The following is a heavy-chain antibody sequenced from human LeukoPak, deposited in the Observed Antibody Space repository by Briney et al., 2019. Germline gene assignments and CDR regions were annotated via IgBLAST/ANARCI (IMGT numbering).Heavy chain of an antibody. D-gene: IGHD1-26*01. CDR2: FDPEDGET. CDR3: ATPTSGSYYLGFDY. Sequence: ASVKVSCKVSGYTLTELSMHWVRQAPGKGLEWKGGFDPEDGETIYAQKFQGRVTMTEDTSTDTAYMELSSLRSEDTAVYYCATPTSGSYYLGFDYWGQGTLVTVSS. CDR1: GYTLTELS. V-gene: IGHV1-24*01. J-gene: IGHJ4*02.